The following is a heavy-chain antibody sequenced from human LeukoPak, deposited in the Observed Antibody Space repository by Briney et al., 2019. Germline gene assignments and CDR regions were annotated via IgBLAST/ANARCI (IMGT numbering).Heavy chain of an antibody. D-gene: IGHD3-10*01. CDR3: ARDSGTTGEVKFDP. J-gene: IGHJ5*02. CDR1: GGSFSGYY. Sequence: PSETLSLTCAVYGGSFSGYYWSWIRQPPGKGLEWIGEINHSGSTNYNPSLKSRVTISVDTSKNQFSLKLSSVTAADTAVYYCARDSGTTGEVKFDPWGQETLVTVSS. CDR2: INHSGST. V-gene: IGHV4-34*01.